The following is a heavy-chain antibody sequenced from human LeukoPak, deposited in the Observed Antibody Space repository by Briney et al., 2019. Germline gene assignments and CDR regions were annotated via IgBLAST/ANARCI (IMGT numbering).Heavy chain of an antibody. CDR2: IYYSGST. D-gene: IGHD3-10*01. J-gene: IGHJ4*02. V-gene: IGHV4-34*01. CDR1: GGTFSGYY. CDR3: ARNGVY. Sequence: PSETLSLTCAVYGGTFSGYYWSWIRQPPGKGLEWIGSIYYSGSTYYNPSLKSRVTISVDTSKNQFSLKLSSGTAADTAVYYCARNGVYWGQGTLVTVSS.